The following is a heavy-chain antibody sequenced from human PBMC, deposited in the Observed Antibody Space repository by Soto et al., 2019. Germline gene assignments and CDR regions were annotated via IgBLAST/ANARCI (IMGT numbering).Heavy chain of an antibody. J-gene: IGHJ6*02. CDR1: GFTFSSYA. D-gene: IGHD2-2*02. CDR3: ARDRVFVVVPAAIRGASYGMAV. V-gene: IGHV3-30-3*01. Sequence: QVQLVESGGGVVQPGRSLRLSCAASGFTFSSYAMHWVRQAPGKGLEWVAVISYDGSNKYYADSVKGRFTISRDNSKNTLYLQMNSLRAEDTAVYYCARDRVFVVVPAAIRGASYGMAVWGQGTTVTVSS. CDR2: ISYDGSNK.